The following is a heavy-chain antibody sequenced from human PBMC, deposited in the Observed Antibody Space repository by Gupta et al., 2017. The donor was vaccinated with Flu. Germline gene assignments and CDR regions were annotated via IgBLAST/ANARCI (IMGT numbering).Heavy chain of an antibody. CDR1: GGSISSSSYY. V-gene: IGHV4-39*01. Sequence: QLQLQESGPGLVKPSETLSLTCTVSGGSISSSSYYWGWIRQPPGKGLEWIGSIYYSGSTYYNPSLKSRVTISVDTSKNQCSLKLRSVTAADTAVYYCARLGGSYRNFDYWVQGTLVTVSS. CDR2: IYYSGST. D-gene: IGHD1-26*01. CDR3: ARLGGSYRNFDY. J-gene: IGHJ4*02.